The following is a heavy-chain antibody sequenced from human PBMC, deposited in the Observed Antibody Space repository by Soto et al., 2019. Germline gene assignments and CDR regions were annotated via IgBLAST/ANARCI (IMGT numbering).Heavy chain of an antibody. D-gene: IGHD2-21*02. J-gene: IGHJ4*02. CDR1: GFSFSYSA. Sequence: PGGSLRLSCAASGFSFSYSAMHWVRQAPGERLEWVAIIWYDGSQKYYGDSVNGRFTISRDNSKNTVYLQMNSLRVEDTAVYYCVKDHCGGDCYSEPYFDFWGRGSHVTVSS. CDR2: IWYDGSQK. CDR3: VKDHCGGDCYSEPYFDF. V-gene: IGHV3-33*06.